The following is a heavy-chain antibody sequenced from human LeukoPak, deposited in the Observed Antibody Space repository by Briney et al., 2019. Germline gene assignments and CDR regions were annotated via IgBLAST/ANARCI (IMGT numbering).Heavy chain of an antibody. V-gene: IGHV3-74*01. CDR3: ARDHYSKNDY. CDR1: EFTFANFW. D-gene: IGHD4-11*01. CDR2: ITNDGTGT. Sequence: LGGSLRLSCAASEFTFANFWMHWVRQAPGKGLVWVSRITNDGTGTTYADSVKGRFTISRDNAQNSLYLQMNSLRAEDTAVYYCARDHYSKNDYWGQGTLVTVSS. J-gene: IGHJ4*02.